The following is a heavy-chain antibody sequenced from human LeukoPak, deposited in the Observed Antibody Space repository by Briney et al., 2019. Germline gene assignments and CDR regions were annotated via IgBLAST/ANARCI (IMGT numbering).Heavy chain of an antibody. J-gene: IGHJ6*02. CDR1: GGTFSSYA. CDR3: ARGAVDYDILTGYYVYYYYGMDV. CDR2: IIPIFGTA. D-gene: IGHD3-9*01. V-gene: IGHV1-69*13. Sequence: GASVKVSCKASGGTFSSYAFSWVRQAPGQGLEWMGGIIPIFGTANYAKKFQGRVTITADESTSTAYMELSSLRSEDTAVYYCARGAVDYDILTGYYVYYYYGMDVWGQGTTVTVSS.